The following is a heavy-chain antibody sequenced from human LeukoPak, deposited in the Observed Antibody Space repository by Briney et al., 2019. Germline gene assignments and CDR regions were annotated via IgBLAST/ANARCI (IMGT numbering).Heavy chain of an antibody. CDR1: GFTVSSNY. D-gene: IGHD5-24*01. CDR2: IYSGGST. V-gene: IGHV3-66*02. CDR3: ARESGDGYNYGFDY. Sequence: AGGSLRLSCAASGFTVSSNYMSWVRQAPGKGLEWVSVIYSGGSTYYADSVKGRFTISRDNSKNTLYLQMNSLRAEDTAVYYCARESGDGYNYGFDYRGQGTLVTVSS. J-gene: IGHJ4*02.